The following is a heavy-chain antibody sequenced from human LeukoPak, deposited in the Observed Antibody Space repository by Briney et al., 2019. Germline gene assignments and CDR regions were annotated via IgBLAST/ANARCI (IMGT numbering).Heavy chain of an antibody. D-gene: IGHD6-13*01. V-gene: IGHV4-59*01. Sequence: PSETLSLTCTVSGASINGYFWNWIRQPPGKGLEWIGYIYYSGNANYNPSLYNPSLKSRLTILVDTSKNQFSLKLSSVAAVDTAVYYCARGGSSLDSWGQGTRVTVSS. CDR2: IYYSGNA. CDR1: GASINGYF. CDR3: ARGGSSLDS. J-gene: IGHJ4*02.